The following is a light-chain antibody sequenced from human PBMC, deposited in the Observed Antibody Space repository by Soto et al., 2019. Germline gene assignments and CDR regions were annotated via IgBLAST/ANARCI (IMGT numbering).Light chain of an antibody. CDR2: DAS. J-gene: IGKJ5*01. CDR3: QQRSSWPIT. CDR1: QSVSSY. V-gene: IGKV3-11*01. Sequence: IVLTQSPATLSLSPGERATLSCRASQSVSSYLAWHQQKPGQAPRLLIYDASNRATGIPARFSGSGSGTDFTLTISSLEPEDFAVYYCQQRSSWPITFGQGTRLE.